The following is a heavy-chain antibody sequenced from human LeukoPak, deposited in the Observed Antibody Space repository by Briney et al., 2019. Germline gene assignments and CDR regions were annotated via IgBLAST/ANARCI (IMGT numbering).Heavy chain of an antibody. J-gene: IGHJ4*02. CDR3: ARGYSLYRVDY. CDR2: INSDRSTT. CDR1: GFTFSNYW. Sequence: GGSLRLSCAASGFTFSNYWMHWVRQAPGKGLVWVSRINSDRSTTTYADSVKGRFTISRDNAKNRLYLQMNSLRAEDAAVYYCARGYSLYRVDYWGQGTLVTVSS. D-gene: IGHD6-13*01. V-gene: IGHV3-74*01.